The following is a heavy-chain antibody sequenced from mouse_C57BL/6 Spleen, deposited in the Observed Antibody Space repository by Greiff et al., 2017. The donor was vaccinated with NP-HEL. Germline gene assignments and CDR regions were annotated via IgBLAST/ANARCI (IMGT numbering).Heavy chain of an antibody. Sequence: VQLQQPGAELVKPGASVKLSCKASGYTFTSYWMHWVKQRPGQGLEWIGMIHPNSGSTNYNEKFKSKATLTVDKSSSTAYMQLSSLTSEDSAVYYCAREESYGNFEGFDYWGQGTTLTVSS. CDR2: IHPNSGST. D-gene: IGHD2-1*01. CDR1: GYTFTSYW. V-gene: IGHV1-64*01. J-gene: IGHJ2*01. CDR3: AREESYGNFEGFDY.